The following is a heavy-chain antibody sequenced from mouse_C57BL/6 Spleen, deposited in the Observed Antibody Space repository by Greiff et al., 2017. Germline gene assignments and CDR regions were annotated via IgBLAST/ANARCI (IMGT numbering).Heavy chain of an antibody. CDR3: ARSGLLHYAMDY. CDR2: IDTSDSYT. V-gene: IGHV1-59*01. Sequence: QVQLQQPGAELVRPGTSVKLSCKASGYTFTSYWMHWVKQRPGQGLEWIGVIDTSDSYTNYNQQFKGKATLTVDTSSSTAYMQISSRTSEDAAVYYCARSGLLHYAMDYWGQGTSVTVSS. J-gene: IGHJ4*01. CDR1: GYTFTSYW. D-gene: IGHD2-3*01.